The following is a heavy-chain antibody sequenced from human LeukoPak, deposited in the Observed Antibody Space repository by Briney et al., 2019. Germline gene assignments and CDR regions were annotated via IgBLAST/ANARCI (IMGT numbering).Heavy chain of an antibody. J-gene: IGHJ4*02. CDR1: GFPFSSYD. V-gene: IGHV3-30*18. CDR2: ISHDGSNK. CDR3: AKAHSGSFDY. D-gene: IGHD5-12*01. Sequence: GGPLRLPCAASGFPFSSYDMHGLPQAPGKGLEWVAVISHDGSNKHYADSVKARFTISRDNSKNTLYLQMNSLRAEDTAVYYCAKAHSGSFDYWGQGTLVTVSS.